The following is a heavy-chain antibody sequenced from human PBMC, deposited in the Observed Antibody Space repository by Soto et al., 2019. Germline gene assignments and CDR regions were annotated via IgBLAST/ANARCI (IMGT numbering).Heavy chain of an antibody. CDR1: GYTFSGYS. CDR2: ISGYNGNT. CDR3: ARDVFCGGAPACPDMDV. Sequence: ASVKVSCKASGYTFSGYSITWVRQAPGQGLEWMGRISGYNGNTNYARTLRGRLTLTTDTSTSTAYMELRSLTSDDTAVYYCARDVFCGGAPACPDMDVWGQGATVTVSS. D-gene: IGHD2-21*01. J-gene: IGHJ6*02. V-gene: IGHV1-18*04.